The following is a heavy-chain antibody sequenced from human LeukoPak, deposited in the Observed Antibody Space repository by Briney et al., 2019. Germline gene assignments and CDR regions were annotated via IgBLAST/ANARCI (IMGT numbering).Heavy chain of an antibody. CDR2: IYYSGST. J-gene: IGHJ6*03. CDR1: GGSISSGDYY. D-gene: IGHD6-19*01. Sequence: SETLSLTCTVSGGSISSGDYYWSWIRQPPGKGLEWIGYIYYSGSTYYNPSLKSRVTISVDTSKNQFSLKLSSVTAADTAVYYCARLIGGWPTYYYMDVWGKGTTVTVSS. V-gene: IGHV4-30-4*01. CDR3: ARLIGGWPTYYYMDV.